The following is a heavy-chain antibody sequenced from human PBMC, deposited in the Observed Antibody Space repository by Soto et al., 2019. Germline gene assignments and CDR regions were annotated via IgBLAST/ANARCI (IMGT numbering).Heavy chain of an antibody. J-gene: IGHJ3*02. CDR3: ARDLDAFDT. CDR2: IYSGENA. V-gene: IGHV3-53*01. CDR1: GVTVTSNY. Sequence: EVQLVQSGGGLAQPGGSLRLSCAGYGVTVTSNYMNWVRQAPGKGLEWVSVIYSGENAYYADSVAGRFTISRDNSKNTLYLQMNSLRVEDTAVYYCARDLDAFDTWGQGTTVIVSS.